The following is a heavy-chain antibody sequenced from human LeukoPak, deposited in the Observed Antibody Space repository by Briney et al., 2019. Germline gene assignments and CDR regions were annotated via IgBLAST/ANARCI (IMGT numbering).Heavy chain of an antibody. J-gene: IGHJ4*02. V-gene: IGHV4-61*09. CDR1: GGSISSGSYY. D-gene: IGHD6-19*01. Sequence: SETLSLTCTVSGGSISSGSYYWSWIRQPAGKGLEWLGNIFTRGTTNYNASLESRLTISLDTARNQFSLSLRSVTAADTAIYFCARSSLAVYFNYWGQGTLVTASS. CDR2: IFTRGTT. CDR3: ARSSLAVYFNY.